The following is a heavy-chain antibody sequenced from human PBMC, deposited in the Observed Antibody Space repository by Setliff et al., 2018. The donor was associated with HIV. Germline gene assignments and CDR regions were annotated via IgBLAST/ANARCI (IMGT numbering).Heavy chain of an antibody. CDR1: KFTFDNYA. CDR2: ISWNSAYI. CDR3: VKELGSGGLGGIKAFDI. Sequence: PGGSLRLSCIASKFTFDNYAMHWVQQAPGKGLEWVSGISWNSAYINYADSVKGRFTISRDNTKNSLYLQMKSLRAEDMALYYCVKELGSGGLGGIKAFDIWGQGTMVTVSS. D-gene: IGHD3-10*01. J-gene: IGHJ3*02. V-gene: IGHV3-9*03.